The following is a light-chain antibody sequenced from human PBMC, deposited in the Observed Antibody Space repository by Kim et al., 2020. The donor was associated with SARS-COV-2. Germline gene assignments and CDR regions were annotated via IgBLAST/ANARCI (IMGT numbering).Light chain of an antibody. CDR3: HQYNNWPPLT. CDR2: GAS. J-gene: IGKJ1*01. V-gene: IGKV3-15*01. CDR1: QSVHSD. Sequence: PPGERATHSCRASQSVHSDLAWYQQKPGQAPRLLIYGASTRATGIPARFSGSGSGTEFTLTISSLQSEDFAVYYCHQYNNWPPLTFGQGTKVDIK.